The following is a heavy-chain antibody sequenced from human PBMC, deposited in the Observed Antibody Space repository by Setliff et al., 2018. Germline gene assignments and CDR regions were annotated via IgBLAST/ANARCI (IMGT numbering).Heavy chain of an antibody. V-gene: IGHV3-15*01. J-gene: IGHJ4*02. CDR2: IKSKTDGGTT. Sequence: PGGSLRLSCAASGFTFSNAWMSWVRQAPGKGLEWVGRIKSKTDGGTTDYAAPVKGRFTISRDDSKNTLYLQMNSLKTEDTAVYYCTTPLIVVVPAATLRGYSGYEITDYWGQGTL. CDR3: TTPLIVVVPAATLRGYSGYEITDY. CDR1: GFTFSNAW. D-gene: IGHD2-2*01.